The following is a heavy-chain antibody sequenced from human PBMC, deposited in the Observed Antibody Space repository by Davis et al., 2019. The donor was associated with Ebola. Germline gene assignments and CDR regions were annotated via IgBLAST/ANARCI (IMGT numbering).Heavy chain of an antibody. V-gene: IGHV4-34*01. D-gene: IGHD6-19*01. J-gene: IGHJ6*02. CDR2: INHSGST. CDR3: ARGSSGWSNYYYYGMDV. CDR1: GGSFSSYY. Sequence: MPSETLSLTCAVYGGSFSSYYWSWIRQPPGKGLEWIGEINHSGSTNYNPSLKSRVTISVDTSKNQFSLKLSSVTAADTAVYYCARGSSGWSNYYYYGMDVWGQGTTVTVSS.